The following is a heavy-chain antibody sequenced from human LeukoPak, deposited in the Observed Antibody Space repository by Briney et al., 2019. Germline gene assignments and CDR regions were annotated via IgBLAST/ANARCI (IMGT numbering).Heavy chain of an antibody. CDR2: MSYDGGNQ. V-gene: IGHV3-30*18. CDR3: AKAGHYYYYYMDV. CDR1: GFTFSSYS. D-gene: IGHD3-10*01. J-gene: IGHJ6*03. Sequence: GGSLRLSCAASGFTFSSYSMNWVRQAPGKGLEWVAVMSYDGGNQYYADSVKGRFTISRDSSKNTLFLQLNSLRAEDTAVYYCAKAGHYYYYYMDVWGKGTTVTVSS.